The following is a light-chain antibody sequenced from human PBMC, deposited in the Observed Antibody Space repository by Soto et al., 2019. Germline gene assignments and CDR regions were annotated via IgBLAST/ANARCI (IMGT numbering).Light chain of an antibody. CDR1: QSISTL. Sequence: DIHMTQSPCTLSASVGDRATITCRASQSISTLLAWSQQEPGKAPNLLIYGASSLASGVPSRFSGSGSGTEFTLTISSLQPDDFATSYCQQNNGYCERMFGKGTKVDIK. J-gene: IGKJ1*01. V-gene: IGKV1-5*01. CDR3: QQNNGYCERM. CDR2: GAS.